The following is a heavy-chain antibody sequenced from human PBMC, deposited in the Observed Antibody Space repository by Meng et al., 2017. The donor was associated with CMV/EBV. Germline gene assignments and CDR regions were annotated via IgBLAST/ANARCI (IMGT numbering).Heavy chain of an antibody. J-gene: IGHJ4*02. V-gene: IGHV3-30*02. CDR1: GFTFSNAW. Sequence: GESLKISCAASGFTFSNAWMSWVRQAPGKGLEWVAFIRHDGSNTDYADSVRGRFSISRDNSKNTLYLQMNSLRPEDTDTAVYYCARERAGYSGYNYFDYWGQGTLVTVSS. D-gene: IGHD5-12*01. CDR3: ARERAGYSGYNYFDY. CDR2: IRHDGSNT.